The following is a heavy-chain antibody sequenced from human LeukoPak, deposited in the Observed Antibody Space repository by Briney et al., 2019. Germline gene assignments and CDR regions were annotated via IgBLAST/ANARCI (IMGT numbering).Heavy chain of an antibody. V-gene: IGHV4-34*01. D-gene: IGHD2-2*01. CDR1: GGSFSGYF. CDR2: INHSGST. Sequence: SETLSLTCAVYGGSFSGYFWSWIRQSPGKGLEWMGEINHSGSTNYNPSLKSRVTISVDTSKNQFSLKLSSVTAADTAVYYCARGPPDCSSTSCYAFDAFDIWGQGTMVTVSS. J-gene: IGHJ3*02. CDR3: ARGPPDCSSTSCYAFDAFDI.